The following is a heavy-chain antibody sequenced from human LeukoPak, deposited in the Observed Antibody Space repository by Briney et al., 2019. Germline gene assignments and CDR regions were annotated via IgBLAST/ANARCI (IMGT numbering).Heavy chain of an antibody. Sequence: ASVKVSCKASGYTFTSYAMNWVRQATGQGLEWMGWMNPNSGNTGYAQKFQGRVTMTRNTSISTAYMELSSLRSEDTAVYYCASWKARYYDFWSGYLGAWYYGMDVWGQGTTVTVSS. CDR3: ASWKARYYDFWSGYLGAWYYGMDV. J-gene: IGHJ6*02. V-gene: IGHV1-8*02. D-gene: IGHD3-3*01. CDR2: MNPNSGNT. CDR1: GYTFTSYA.